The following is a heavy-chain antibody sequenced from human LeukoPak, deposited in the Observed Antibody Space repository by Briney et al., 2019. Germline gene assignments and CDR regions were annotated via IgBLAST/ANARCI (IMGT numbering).Heavy chain of an antibody. V-gene: IGHV3-23*01. CDR2: ISSNGAST. J-gene: IGHJ4*02. CDR1: GFTFSSSA. CDR3: AKDIQLSY. D-gene: IGHD1-1*01. Sequence: GRSLRLSCAGSGFTFSSSAMSWDRQAPGKGLEWVSLISSNGASTYYADSVKGRFTISRDDSKNTLYLQMNSLRAEDTAVYCCAKDIQLSYWGQGALVTVSS.